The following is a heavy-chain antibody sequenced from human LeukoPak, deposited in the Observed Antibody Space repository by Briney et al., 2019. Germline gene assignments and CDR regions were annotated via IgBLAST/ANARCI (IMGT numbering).Heavy chain of an antibody. CDR3: ATDLATATSYYFDY. CDR1: GYTLTELS. D-gene: IGHD5-12*01. CDR2: FDPEDGET. V-gene: IGHV1-24*01. J-gene: IGHJ4*02. Sequence: GASVKVSCKVSGYTLTELSMHWVRQAPGKGLEWMGGFDPEDGETIYAQKFQGRVTMTEDTSTDTAYMELSRLRSEDTAVYYCATDLATATSYYFDYWGQGTLVTVSS.